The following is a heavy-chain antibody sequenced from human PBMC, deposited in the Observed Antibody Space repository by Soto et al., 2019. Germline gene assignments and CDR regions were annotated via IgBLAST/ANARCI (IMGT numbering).Heavy chain of an antibody. CDR2: ISAYNGNT. D-gene: IGHD2-2*01. CDR3: ARDDGIVVVPAAMDPEVGYIDP. V-gene: IGHV1-18*01. J-gene: IGHJ5*02. CDR1: GYTFTSYV. Sequence: GASVKVSCKASGYTFTSYVISWVRQAPGQGLEWMGWISAYNGNTNYAQKLQGRVTMTTDTSTSTAYMELRSLRSDDTAVYYCARDDGIVVVPAAMDPEVGYIDPWGQGTLVNVSS.